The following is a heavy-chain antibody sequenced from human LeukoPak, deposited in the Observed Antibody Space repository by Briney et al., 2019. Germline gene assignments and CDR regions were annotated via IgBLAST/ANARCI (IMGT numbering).Heavy chain of an antibody. CDR3: SVMLRYHDGSGYWVK. CDR2: ISTNGGST. CDR1: GFTLSSYA. Sequence: GGSLRLSCEASGFTLSSYAMSWVRQAPGKGLEWVSGISTNGGSTSYAESVKGRLTISRDNPRNMLYMEMNSLRAEDTAVYYCSVMLRYHDGSGYWVKGGQGPLVSVSS. D-gene: IGHD3-22*01. V-gene: IGHV3-23*01. J-gene: IGHJ4*02.